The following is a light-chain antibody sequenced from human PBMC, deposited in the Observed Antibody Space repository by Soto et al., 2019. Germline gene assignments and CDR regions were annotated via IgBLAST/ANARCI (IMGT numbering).Light chain of an antibody. CDR1: QSISNY. CDR3: QQSYGTPRT. CDR2: AAS. J-gene: IGKJ1*01. Sequence: DIQMTQSPSSLSASVGDRVTITCRASQSISNYLDWYQQKPGKAPKLLIYAASSLQSGVPSRFSGSWSGTDFTLTISSLQPEDFATYFCQQSYGTPRTFGQGTKVDIK. V-gene: IGKV1-39*01.